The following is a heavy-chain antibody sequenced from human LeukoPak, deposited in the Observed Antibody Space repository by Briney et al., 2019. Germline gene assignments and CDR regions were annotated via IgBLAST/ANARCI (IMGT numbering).Heavy chain of an antibody. CDR2: IFGGGVT. V-gene: IGHV3-66*01. Sequence: PGGSLRLSCAASGFTVSSNYMSWVRQAPGKGLEWVSVIFGGGVTYYADSVKGRFTISRDNSKNTLYLQMNSLRVEDTAVYYCARGADIVAKAFSFDYWGQGTLVTVSS. CDR1: GFTVSSNY. CDR3: ARGADIVAKAFSFDY. D-gene: IGHD2-15*01. J-gene: IGHJ4*02.